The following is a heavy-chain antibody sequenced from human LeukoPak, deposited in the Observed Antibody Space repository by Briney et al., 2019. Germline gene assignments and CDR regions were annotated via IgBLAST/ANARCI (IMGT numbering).Heavy chain of an antibody. D-gene: IGHD3-22*01. CDR2: ISGSGAHT. Sequence: GGSLRLSCIASGFTFSGDAMNWIRQVPGKGLEWVSAISGSGAHTFYADSVEGRFTVSRDNFNDTLYLQMNSLRAEDTAVYYCAKALTMTNAFDIWGQGTMVTVSS. CDR3: AKALTMTNAFDI. V-gene: IGHV3-23*01. CDR1: GFTFSGDA. J-gene: IGHJ3*02.